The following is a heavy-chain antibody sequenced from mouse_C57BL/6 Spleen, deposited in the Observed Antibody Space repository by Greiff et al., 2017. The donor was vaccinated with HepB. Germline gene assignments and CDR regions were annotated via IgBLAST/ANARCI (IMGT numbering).Heavy chain of an antibody. CDR1: GYAFSSSW. CDR2: IYPGDGDT. Sequence: VQLQQSGPELVKPGASVKISCKASGYAFSSSWMNWVKQRPGKGLEWIGRIYPGDGDTNYNGKFKGKATLTADKSSSTAYMQLSSLTSEDSAVYYCARRSMGPHWYFDGWGTGTTVTVSS. CDR3: ARRSMGPHWYFDG. D-gene: IGHD2-10*02. J-gene: IGHJ1*03. V-gene: IGHV1-82*01.